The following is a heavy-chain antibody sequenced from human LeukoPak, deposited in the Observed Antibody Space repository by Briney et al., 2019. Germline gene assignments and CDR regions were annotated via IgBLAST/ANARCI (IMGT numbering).Heavy chain of an antibody. V-gene: IGHV4-34*01. CDR1: GGSFSGYY. CDR2: INHSGST. CDR3: ARGRRAYYDLWSGYYCYYYGMDV. Sequence: SETLSLTCAVYGGSFSGYYWSWIRQPPGKGLEWIGEINHSGSTNYNPSLKSRVTISVDTSKNPFSLKLSSVTAADTAVYYCARGRRAYYDLWSGYYCYYYGMDVWGQGTTVTVSS. J-gene: IGHJ6*02. D-gene: IGHD3-3*01.